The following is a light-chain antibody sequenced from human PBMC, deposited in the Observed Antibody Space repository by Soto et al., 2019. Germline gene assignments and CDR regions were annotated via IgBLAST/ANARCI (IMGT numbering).Light chain of an antibody. CDR1: QSFNSIY. CDR2: GAS. CDR3: QQYNNWPPIT. V-gene: IGKV3-15*01. Sequence: EIVMTQSPGTLSLSPGERATLSCRASQSFNSIYLAWYQQKPGQAPRLLIYGASTRATGIPARFSGSGSATEFTLTISSLQSEDFAVYYCQQYNNWPPITFGQGTRLEIK. J-gene: IGKJ5*01.